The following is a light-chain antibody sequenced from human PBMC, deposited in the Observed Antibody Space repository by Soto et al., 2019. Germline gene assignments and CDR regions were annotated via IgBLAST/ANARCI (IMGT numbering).Light chain of an antibody. Sequence: QLVLTQSPSASASLGASVKLTCTLSSGHSSYAIAWHQQQPEKGPRYLMKLNSDGSHNKGDGIPDRFSGSSSGAERYLTISSLQSEDEADYYCQTWGTDLSVVFGGGTKVTVL. CDR1: SGHSSYA. CDR3: QTWGTDLSVV. J-gene: IGLJ2*01. V-gene: IGLV4-69*01. CDR2: LNSDGSH.